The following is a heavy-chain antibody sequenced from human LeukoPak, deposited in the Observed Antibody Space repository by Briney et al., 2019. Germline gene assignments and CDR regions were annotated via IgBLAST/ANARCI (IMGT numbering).Heavy chain of an antibody. Sequence: GGSLRLSCVASGFPFDDYGMFWVRQSPGKGLEWVSSISWNSGIIDYADSVKGRFTISRDNAKNSLYLQMNSLRAEDTALYYCAKDMGPRESGYSSGWYYFDYWGQGTLVTVSS. CDR2: ISWNSGII. CDR1: GFPFDDYG. CDR3: AKDMGPRESGYSSGWYYFDY. V-gene: IGHV3-9*01. J-gene: IGHJ4*02. D-gene: IGHD6-19*01.